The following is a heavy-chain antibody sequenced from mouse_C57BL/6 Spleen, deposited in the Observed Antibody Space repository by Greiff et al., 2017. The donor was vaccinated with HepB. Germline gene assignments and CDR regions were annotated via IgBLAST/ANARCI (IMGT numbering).Heavy chain of an antibody. CDR3: ARRVRIYYGNYGYAMDY. V-gene: IGHV1-50*01. CDR2: IDPSDSYT. J-gene: IGHJ4*01. CDR1: GYTFTSYW. Sequence: QVQLQQPGAELVKPGASVKLSCKASGYTFTSYWMQWVKQRPGQGLEWIGVIDPSDSYTNYNQKFKGKAKLTVDTSSSTAYMQLSSLTSEDSAVYYCARRVRIYYGNYGYAMDYWGQGATVTVSS. D-gene: IGHD2-1*01.